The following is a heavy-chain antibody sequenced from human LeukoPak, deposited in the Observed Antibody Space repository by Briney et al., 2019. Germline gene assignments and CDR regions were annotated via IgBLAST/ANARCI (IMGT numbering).Heavy chain of an antibody. J-gene: IGHJ4*02. CDR1: GFTFSNAW. CDR2: ISGSGGST. Sequence: GGSLRLSCAASGFTFSNAWMSWVRQAPGKGLEWVSAISGSGGSTYYADSVKGRFTISRDNSKNTLYLQMNSLRAEDTAVYYCARWDYYDSSGYRSKGNFDYWGQGTLVTVSS. CDR3: ARWDYYDSSGYRSKGNFDY. D-gene: IGHD3-22*01. V-gene: IGHV3-23*01.